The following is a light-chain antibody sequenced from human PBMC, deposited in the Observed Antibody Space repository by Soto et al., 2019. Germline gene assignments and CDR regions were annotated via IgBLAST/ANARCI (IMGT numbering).Light chain of an antibody. CDR2: GAS. J-gene: IGKJ1*01. CDR1: QSVSGT. V-gene: IGKV3-15*01. CDR3: QQYSSWPPTWT. Sequence: EIVMTQSPATLSVSPGERATLSCRASQSVSGTLAWYQQKPGQPPRLLFYGASTRATGIPARFSGRGSGTEFTLTISSLQSEDFAVYYCQQYSSWPPTWTSGQGTKV.